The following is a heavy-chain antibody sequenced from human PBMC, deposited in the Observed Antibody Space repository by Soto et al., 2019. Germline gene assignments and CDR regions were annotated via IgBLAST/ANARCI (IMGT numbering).Heavy chain of an antibody. CDR2: TYYRSKWSN. CDR1: GDRVSSNRAA. V-gene: IGHV6-1*01. D-gene: IGHD6-13*01. CDR3: GRGKHSRFAY. Sequence: SQTLSLTCAISGDRVSSNRAAWNWVRQSPSRGLEWLGRTYYRSKWSNDYALSVNSRITINPDTSKNQFSLQLNSVTPEDTAVYDCGRGKHSRFAYWGRGSFGTVSS. J-gene: IGHJ4*02.